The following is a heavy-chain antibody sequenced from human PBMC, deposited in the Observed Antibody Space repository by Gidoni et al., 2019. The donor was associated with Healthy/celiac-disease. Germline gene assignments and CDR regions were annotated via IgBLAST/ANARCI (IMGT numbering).Heavy chain of an antibody. J-gene: IGHJ4*02. CDR2: ISGSGGST. Sequence: EVQLLESGGGLVQPGGSLRLSCAASGFTFSSYAMSWVRQAPGKGLEWVSAISGSGGSTYYADSVKGRFTISRDNSKNTLYLQMNSLRAEDTAVYYCAKGLEGYCSGGSCYIFDYWGQGTLVTVSS. CDR3: AKGLEGYCSGGSCYIFDY. D-gene: IGHD2-15*01. CDR1: GFTFSSYA. V-gene: IGHV3-23*01.